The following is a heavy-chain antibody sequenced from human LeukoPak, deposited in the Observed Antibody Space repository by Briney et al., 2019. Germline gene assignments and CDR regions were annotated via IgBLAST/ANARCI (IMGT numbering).Heavy chain of an antibody. CDR2: INHSGST. J-gene: IGHJ5*02. CDR1: GGSFSGYY. Sequence: SETLSLTCAVYGGSFSGYYWSWIRQPPGKGLEWIGEINHSGSTNYNPSLKSRVTISVDTSKNQFSLKLSSVTAADTAVYYCARCDYGWGSYRFGKKFDPWGQGTLVTVSS. CDR3: ARCDYGWGSYRFGKKFDP. D-gene: IGHD3-16*02. V-gene: IGHV4-34*01.